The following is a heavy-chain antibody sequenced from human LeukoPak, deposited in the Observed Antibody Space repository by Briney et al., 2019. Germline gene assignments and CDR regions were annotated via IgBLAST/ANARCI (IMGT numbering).Heavy chain of an antibody. CDR1: GGSFSGYY. CDR3: ASKYYDFWSGYYYFDY. Sequence: KPSETLSLTCAVYGGSFSGYYWSWIRQPPGKGLEWIGEINHSGSTNYNPSLKSRVTISVDTSKNQFSLKLSSVTAADTAVYYCASKYYDFWSGYYYFDYWGREPWSPSPQ. CDR2: INHSGST. J-gene: IGHJ4*02. V-gene: IGHV4-34*01. D-gene: IGHD3-3*01.